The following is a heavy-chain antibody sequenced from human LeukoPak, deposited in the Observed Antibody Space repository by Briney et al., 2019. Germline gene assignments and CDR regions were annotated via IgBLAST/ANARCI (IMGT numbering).Heavy chain of an antibody. V-gene: IGHV3-48*04. Sequence: GGSLRLSCAASGFTFGSYSMNWVRQAPGKGLEWVSYISSSSSSTIYYADSVKGRFTISRDNAKNSLYLQMNSLRAEDTAVYYCARGTPLAYCGGDCYSWGYWGQGTLVTVSS. CDR1: GFTFGSYS. CDR3: ARGTPLAYCGGDCYSWGY. D-gene: IGHD2-21*02. CDR2: ISSSSSSTI. J-gene: IGHJ4*02.